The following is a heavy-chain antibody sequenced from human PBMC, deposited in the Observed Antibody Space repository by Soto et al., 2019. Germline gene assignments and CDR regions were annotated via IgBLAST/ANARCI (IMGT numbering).Heavy chain of an antibody. J-gene: IGHJ6*02. CDR2: INHSGST. V-gene: IGHV4-34*01. Sequence: SETLSLTCTIYGGSFSGYYWSCIRQPPGKGLEWIGEINHSGSTNYSPSLKRRVSISVDTSKDKFSLNLSSVTAADTAVYNCASGKTRTARPSLRYYYYGLDVWGQGTTVTVSS. CDR1: GGSFSGYY. D-gene: IGHD6-6*01. CDR3: ASGKTRTARPSLRYYYYGLDV.